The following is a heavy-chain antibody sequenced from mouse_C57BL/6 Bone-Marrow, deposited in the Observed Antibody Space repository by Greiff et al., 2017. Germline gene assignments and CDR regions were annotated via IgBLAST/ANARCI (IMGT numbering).Heavy chain of an antibody. Sequence: VQLQQPGAELVRPGTSVKLSCKASGYTFTSYWMHWVKQRPGQGLEWIGVIDPSDSYTNYNQKFKGKATLTVDTSSSTAYMQLSSLTSEDSAVYYCARENDGYYVYYAMDYWGQGTSVTVSS. CDR1: GYTFTSYW. V-gene: IGHV1-59*01. CDR2: IDPSDSYT. CDR3: ARENDGYYVYYAMDY. J-gene: IGHJ4*01. D-gene: IGHD2-3*01.